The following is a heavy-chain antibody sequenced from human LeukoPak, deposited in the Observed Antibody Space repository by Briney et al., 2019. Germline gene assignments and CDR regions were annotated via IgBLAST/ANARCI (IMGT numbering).Heavy chain of an antibody. J-gene: IGHJ6*02. D-gene: IGHD3-10*01. CDR3: ARELLLGSYYYGMDV. Sequence: GGSLRLSCAASGFTVSSNYMSWVRQAPGKGPEWVSVIYSGGSTYYADSVKGRFTISRHNSKNTLYLQMNSLRAEDTAVYYCARELLLGSYYYGMDVWGQGTTVTVSS. CDR1: GFTVSSNY. V-gene: IGHV3-53*04. CDR2: IYSGGST.